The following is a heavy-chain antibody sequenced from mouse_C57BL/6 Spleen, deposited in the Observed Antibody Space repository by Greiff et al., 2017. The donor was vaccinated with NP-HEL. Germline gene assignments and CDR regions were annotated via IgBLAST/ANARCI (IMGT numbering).Heavy chain of an antibody. Sequence: EVQLQQSGAELVRPGASVKLSCTASGFNITDDYMHWVKQRPEQGLEWIGWIDPENGDTEYASKFQGKATITADTSSNTAYLQLSSLTSEDTAVYYCTPRRDYGNSQFAYWGQGTLVTVSA. D-gene: IGHD2-1*01. CDR1: GFNITDDY. CDR3: TPRRDYGNSQFAY. CDR2: IDPENGDT. V-gene: IGHV14-4*01. J-gene: IGHJ3*01.